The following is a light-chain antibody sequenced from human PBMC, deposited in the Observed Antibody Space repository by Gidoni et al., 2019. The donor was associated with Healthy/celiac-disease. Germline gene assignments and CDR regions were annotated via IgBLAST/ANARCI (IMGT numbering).Light chain of an antibody. CDR2: VVS. Sequence: IVLPQSPLSLPVTTGEQASISCRSSQSLLHSNGSNDLDWYLQKPGESPQLLFYVVSTRASVVSDRCSCSGSGTDFTLKISRVEAEDVGVYYGRQDLQTPYTFGQXTKLEIK. CDR1: QSLLHSNGSND. V-gene: IGKV2-28*01. J-gene: IGKJ2*01. CDR3: RQDLQTPYT.